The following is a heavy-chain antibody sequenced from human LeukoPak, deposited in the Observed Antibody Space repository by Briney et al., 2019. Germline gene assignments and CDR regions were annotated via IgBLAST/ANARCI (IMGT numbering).Heavy chain of an antibody. CDR1: GYTFTGYY. CDR2: IIPIFGTA. CDR3: ARTEMTYYYDSSGYYFDY. J-gene: IGHJ4*02. Sequence: EASVKVSCKASGYTFTGYYMHWVRQAPGQGLEWMGGIIPIFGTANYAQKFQGRVTITADESTSTAYMELSSLRSEDTAVYYCARTEMTYYYDSSGYYFDYWGQGTLVTVSS. V-gene: IGHV1-69*13. D-gene: IGHD3-22*01.